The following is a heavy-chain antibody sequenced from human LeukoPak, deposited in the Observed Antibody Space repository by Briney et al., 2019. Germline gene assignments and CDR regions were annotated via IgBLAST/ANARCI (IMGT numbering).Heavy chain of an antibody. CDR3: ARTYDILTGYTPDTYYYYYYMDV. J-gene: IGHJ6*03. CDR2: IIPIFGTA. D-gene: IGHD3-9*01. V-gene: IGHV1-69*13. Sequence: GASVKVSCKASGGTFGSYAISWVRQAPGQGLEWMGGIIPIFGTANYAQKFQGRVTITADESTSTAYMELSSLRSEDTAVYYCARTYDILTGYTPDTYYYYYYMDVWGKGTTVTVSS. CDR1: GGTFGSYA.